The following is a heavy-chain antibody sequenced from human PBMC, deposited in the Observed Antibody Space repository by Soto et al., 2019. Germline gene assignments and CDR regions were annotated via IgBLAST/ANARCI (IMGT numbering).Heavy chain of an antibody. CDR3: ARNAIA. V-gene: IGHV3-7*03. CDR2: MSPDGSAQ. J-gene: IGHJ4*02. Sequence: DVHLVESGGGLVQPGGSLRLSCVGSGYIFSDYWMSWVRQAPGQGLEWVANMSPDGSAQSYADSVNGRFTISRDNAGNSLFLQMNSLRAEDTAVYYCARNAIAGGQGTLVTVSS. CDR1: GYIFSDYW. D-gene: IGHD6-13*01.